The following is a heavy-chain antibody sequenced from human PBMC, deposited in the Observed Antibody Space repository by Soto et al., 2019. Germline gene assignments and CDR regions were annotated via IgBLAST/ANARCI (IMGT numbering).Heavy chain of an antibody. CDR2: IRSKTDGGTP. CDR3: TTEKGY. Sequence: EVQLVESGGGLVKPGESLRLSCATSGFTFTNAWMNWVRQAPGKGLEWVGRIRSKTDGGTPDYAAPVKGRFTISRDDSKNTLYVQMNSLKTEDTAIYYCTTEKGYWGQGTLVTVSS. J-gene: IGHJ4*02. V-gene: IGHV3-15*07. CDR1: GFTFTNAW.